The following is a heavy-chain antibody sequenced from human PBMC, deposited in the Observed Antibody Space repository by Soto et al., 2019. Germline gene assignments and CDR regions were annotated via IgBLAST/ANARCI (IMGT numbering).Heavy chain of an antibody. CDR1: GGSISNSLNY. CDR3: ARQGRCSISSCFDVGSPYNYFNP. CDR2: IYYTGST. Sequence: QLQLQESSPGLVKPSETLSLTCTVSGGSISNSLNYWGWIRQPPGKGLEWIGTIYYTGSTYYNPSLQVRGTISVDRSRNQFSLRLSSVTAADRAVYYCARQGRCSISSCFDVGSPYNYFNPWGQGTLVTVST. D-gene: IGHD2-2*01. J-gene: IGHJ5*02. V-gene: IGHV4-39*01.